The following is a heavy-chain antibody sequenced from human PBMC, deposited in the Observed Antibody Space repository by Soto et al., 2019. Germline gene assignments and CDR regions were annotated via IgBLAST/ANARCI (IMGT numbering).Heavy chain of an antibody. V-gene: IGHV1-58*01. CDR1: GFTFTRSA. Sequence: ASVKVSCKASGFTFTRSAVQWVRQARGQRLEWIGWIVVGSGNTNYAQKFQERVTITRDMSTSTAYMELSSLRSEDTAVYYCAADPLYGDFDYWGQGTLVTVSS. CDR2: IVVGSGNT. D-gene: IGHD4-17*01. CDR3: AADPLYGDFDY. J-gene: IGHJ4*02.